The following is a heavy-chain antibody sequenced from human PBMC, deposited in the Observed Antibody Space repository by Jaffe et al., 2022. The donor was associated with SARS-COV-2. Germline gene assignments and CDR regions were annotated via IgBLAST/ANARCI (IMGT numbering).Heavy chain of an antibody. CDR1: GFTFSHYG. Sequence: QGQLVESGGGVVQPGRSLRLSCAASGFTFSHYGMHWVRQAPGKGLEWVAVLSYDGNIKYYADSVKGRFTISRDDSKSSLYLQMNSLRPEDTALYYCAKDFERGYTNDWDYYYGMNIWGQGTTVTVSS. CDR3: AKDFERGYTNDWDYYYGMNI. D-gene: IGHD5-18*01. CDR2: LSYDGNIK. J-gene: IGHJ6*02. V-gene: IGHV3-30*18.